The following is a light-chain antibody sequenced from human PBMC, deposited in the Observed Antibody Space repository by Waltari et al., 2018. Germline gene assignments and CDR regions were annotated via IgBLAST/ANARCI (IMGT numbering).Light chain of an antibody. CDR1: SGPSSNV. V-gene: IGLV4-69*01. CDR2: VNSDGSH. Sequence: QLVLTQSPSASASLGASVKITCTLSSGPSSNVVAWHQQQPEKGPRDLMKVNSDGSHSKGDGIPDRVSGSSSGAERYRTISSLQSDDEADYYCQTWGTGIWVFGGGTRLTVL. J-gene: IGLJ3*02. CDR3: QTWGTGIWV.